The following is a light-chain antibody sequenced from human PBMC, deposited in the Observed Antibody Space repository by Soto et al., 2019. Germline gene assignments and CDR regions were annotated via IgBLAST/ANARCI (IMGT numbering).Light chain of an antibody. CDR3: MQGTHWPRT. J-gene: IGKJ1*01. V-gene: IGKV2-30*01. CDR1: QSLVSSDGNTY. CDR2: KVS. Sequence: DVVMTQSPLSLPVTLGQPASISCKSSQSLVSSDGNTYLHWFQQRPGQSPRRLIHKVSNRDSGVPDSFNGRESGTEFTLKISGVEAEDVAIYYCMQGTHWPRTFGQGTRVEIK.